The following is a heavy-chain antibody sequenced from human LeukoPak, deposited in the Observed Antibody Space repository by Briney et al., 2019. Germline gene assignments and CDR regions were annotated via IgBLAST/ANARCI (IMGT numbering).Heavy chain of an antibody. CDR3: AKVSGGGLYYDGMDV. D-gene: IGHD1-14*01. V-gene: IGHV3-23*01. CDR1: GFTFSTYS. CDR2: ISGSGGTT. Sequence: PXGSLRLSCAASGFTFSTYSMNWVRQAPGKGLEWVSVISGSGGTTYYADSVKGRFTISRDSSKNTLYLQMNSLRAEDTAVYYCAKVSGGGLYYDGMDVWGQGTTVTVSS. J-gene: IGHJ6*02.